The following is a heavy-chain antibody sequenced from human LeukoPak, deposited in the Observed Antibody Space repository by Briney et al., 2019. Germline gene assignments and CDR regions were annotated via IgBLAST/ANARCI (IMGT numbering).Heavy chain of an antibody. CDR3: ARGKHPAAIPDY. D-gene: IGHD6-13*01. J-gene: IGHJ4*02. CDR2: INADVSST. CDR1: GFTFSTYW. Sequence: GGSLRVSCAASGFTFSTYWMHWVRQAPGNGLVWVSRINADVSSTSYADSVKGRFTISRDNAKNTLYLQMNSLRAEDTAVYYCARGKHPAAIPDYWGQGTLVTVSS. V-gene: IGHV3-74*01.